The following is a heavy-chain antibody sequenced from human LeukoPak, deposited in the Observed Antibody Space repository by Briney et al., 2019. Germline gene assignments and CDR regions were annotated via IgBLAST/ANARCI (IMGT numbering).Heavy chain of an antibody. CDR2: IKQDGSEK. V-gene: IGHV3-7*03. CDR3: TTDSRSCRY. CDR1: GFTFSTHW. J-gene: IGHJ4*02. Sequence: GGSLRLSCAASGFTFSTHWMTWVRQAPGKGLEWVANIKQDGSEKYYLDSVKGRYTISRDNAKNSLFLQMNSLRAEDTAMYYCTTDSRSCRYWGQGTLVTVSS.